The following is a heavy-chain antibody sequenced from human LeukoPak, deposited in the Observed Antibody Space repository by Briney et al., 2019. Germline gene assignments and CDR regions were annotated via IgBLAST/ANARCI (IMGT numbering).Heavy chain of an antibody. CDR3: AKHNSGYDFDWFDP. CDR2: ISGDVVST. CDR1: GFSFSSYA. Sequence: GGSLRLSCAASGFSFSSYAMSWVRQAPGKGREWVSTISGDVVSTYYADSVKGRFTISRDNSKSTLYLQMTSLRAENTAVYYCAKHNSGYDFDWFDPWGQGTLVTVSS. J-gene: IGHJ5*02. V-gene: IGHV3-23*01. D-gene: IGHD5-12*01.